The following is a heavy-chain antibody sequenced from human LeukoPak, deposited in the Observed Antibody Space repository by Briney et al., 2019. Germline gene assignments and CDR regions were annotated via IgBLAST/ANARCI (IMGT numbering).Heavy chain of an antibody. CDR2: ISSSSSYT. Sequence: PGGSLRLSCATSGFTFGSHAMSWVRQAPGKGLEWVSYISSSSSYTNYADSVKGRFTISRDNAKNSLYLQMNSLRAEDTAVYYCARDRSGYLSFDYWGQGTLVTVSS. CDR3: ARDRSGYLSFDY. V-gene: IGHV3-21*05. CDR1: GFTFGSHA. J-gene: IGHJ4*02. D-gene: IGHD5-12*01.